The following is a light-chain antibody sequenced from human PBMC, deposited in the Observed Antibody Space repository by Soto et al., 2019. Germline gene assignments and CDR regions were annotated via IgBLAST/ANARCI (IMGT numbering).Light chain of an antibody. CDR1: QSVNNY. J-gene: IGKJ2*01. V-gene: IGKV3-20*01. Sequence: EIVLTQSPGTLSLSPGERATLSCRASQSVNNYLAWYQQKPGQAPRLLIYDASSRATGVPDRFSGSGSGTDFTLTISRLEPEEFAVYSCQQYDGSSTFGQGTKLEFK. CDR2: DAS. CDR3: QQYDGSST.